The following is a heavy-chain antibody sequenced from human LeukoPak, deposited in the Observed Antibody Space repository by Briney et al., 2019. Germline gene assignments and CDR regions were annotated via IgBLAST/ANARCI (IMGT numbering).Heavy chain of an antibody. CDR1: GFTLSTYW. CDR3: AGSTVTTNY. CDR2: IKHDGSEK. D-gene: IGHD4-17*01. V-gene: IGHV3-7*01. Sequence: GGSLRLSCVVSGFTLSTYWMTWVRQAPGKGLEWVANIKHDGSEKHYVNSVKGRFTISRDNAKNLVYLQMNSLRGGDTAMYYCAGSTVTTNYWGQGTLVTVSS. J-gene: IGHJ4*02.